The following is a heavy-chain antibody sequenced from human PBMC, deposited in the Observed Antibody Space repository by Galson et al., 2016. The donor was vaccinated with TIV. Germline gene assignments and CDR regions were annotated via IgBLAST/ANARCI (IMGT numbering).Heavy chain of an antibody. CDR3: AKSPAYYYASSGYYRTGDYYIDS. D-gene: IGHD3-22*01. CDR1: GFTFSTFA. V-gene: IGHV3-23*01. Sequence: SLRLSCAASGFTFSTFAMSWVRQAPGKGLEWVSGISGSGDSTNYADSVKGRFTISRHNSKNTLYLLMNSLRADDTAGYYCAKSPAYYYASSGYYRTGDYYIDSWGQGTLIIASS. J-gene: IGHJ4*02. CDR2: ISGSGDST.